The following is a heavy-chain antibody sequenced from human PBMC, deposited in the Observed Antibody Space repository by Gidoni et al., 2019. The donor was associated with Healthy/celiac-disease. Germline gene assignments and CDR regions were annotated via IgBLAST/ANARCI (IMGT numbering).Heavy chain of an antibody. CDR1: GFTFSSYA. V-gene: IGHV3-23*01. CDR2: ISGSGGST. Sequence: EVQLLESGGGLVQPGGSLRLSSAASGFTFSSYAMSWVRQAPGKGLEWVSAISGSGGSTYYADSVKGRFTISRDNSKNTLYLQMNSLRAEDTAVYYCAKDFQQLVRTYYMDVWGKGTTVTVSS. CDR3: AKDFQQLVRTYYMDV. J-gene: IGHJ6*03. D-gene: IGHD6-13*01.